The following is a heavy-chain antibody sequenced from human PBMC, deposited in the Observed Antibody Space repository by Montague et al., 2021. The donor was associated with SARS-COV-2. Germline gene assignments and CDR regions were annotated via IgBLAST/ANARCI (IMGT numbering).Heavy chain of an antibody. J-gene: IGHJ4*02. CDR3: ARVGWVLRVGDYSFDY. Sequence: SETLSLTCTVSGGSISPYYWSWIRQPPGKGLEWIGKINYSGSTNYNSSLKSRLTISVDTSENQFSLKVTSVTPADTAVYYCARVGWVLRVGDYSFDYWGQGTLVTVSS. V-gene: IGHV4-59*01. CDR2: INYSGST. D-gene: IGHD1-26*01. CDR1: GGSISPYY.